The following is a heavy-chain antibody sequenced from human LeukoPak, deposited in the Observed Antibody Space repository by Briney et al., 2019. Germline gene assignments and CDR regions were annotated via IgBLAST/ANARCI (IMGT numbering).Heavy chain of an antibody. Sequence: GGSLRLSCAGSGLTFSSHGMSWVRQAPGKGLEWVSLISGSGGGTYYADSVKGRFTISRDNSKNTLYLQMDSLRAEDTALYYCARDGINYYDSSGYYNWFDPWGQGTLVTVSS. J-gene: IGHJ5*02. CDR2: ISGSGGGT. CDR3: ARDGINYYDSSGYYNWFDP. D-gene: IGHD3-22*01. V-gene: IGHV3-23*01. CDR1: GLTFSSHG.